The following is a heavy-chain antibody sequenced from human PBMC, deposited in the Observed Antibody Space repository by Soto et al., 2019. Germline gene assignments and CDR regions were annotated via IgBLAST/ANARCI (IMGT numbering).Heavy chain of an antibody. CDR2: TSYDGSNK. J-gene: IGHJ4*02. CDR1: GFTFSNYG. Sequence: QVHLVESGGGVVQPGTSLTLSCAASGFTFSNYGMHWVRQAPGKGLEWVALTSYDGSNKYYADSVKGRFTISRDNSKNTLYLQMSSMRTEDTAVYYCAIKIDATTTRDYWGQGTLVTVSS. CDR3: AIKIDATTTRDY. D-gene: IGHD4-4*01. V-gene: IGHV3-30*03.